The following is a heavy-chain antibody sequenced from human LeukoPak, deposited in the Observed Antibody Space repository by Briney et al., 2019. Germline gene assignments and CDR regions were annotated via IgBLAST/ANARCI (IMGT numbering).Heavy chain of an antibody. J-gene: IGHJ4*02. CDR2: IKQDGSET. D-gene: IGHD6-19*01. Sequence: GGSLRLSCAASRFTLSNYWMSWVHQAPGKGLEWVANIKQDGSETYYVDSVKGRFTISRDNAKNSLSLQMNSLRAEDTAVYYCARQRGSGCLDYWGQGTLVTVSS. V-gene: IGHV3-7*01. CDR1: RFTLSNYW. CDR3: ARQRGSGCLDY.